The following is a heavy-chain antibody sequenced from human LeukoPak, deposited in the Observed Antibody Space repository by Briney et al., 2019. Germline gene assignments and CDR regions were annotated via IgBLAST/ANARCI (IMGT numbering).Heavy chain of an antibody. CDR1: GFTFSDYY. D-gene: IGHD6-13*01. CDR2: ISSSGSII. Sequence: GGSLRLSCAVSGFTFSDYYMSWIRQAPGQGLEWLSYISSSGSIIYYADSVKGRFTISRDNSKNTLYLQMNSLRAEDTAVYYCAKGLRSSSWSMDVWGKGTTVTVSS. CDR3: AKGLRSSSWSMDV. J-gene: IGHJ6*03. V-gene: IGHV3-11*04.